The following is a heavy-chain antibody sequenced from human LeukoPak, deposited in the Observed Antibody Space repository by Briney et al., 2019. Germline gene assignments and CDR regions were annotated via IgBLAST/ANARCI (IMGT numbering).Heavy chain of an antibody. J-gene: IGHJ6*03. CDR2: FYNSGST. CDR1: GGSISNYY. D-gene: IGHD1-26*01. CDR3: ARRRWSRYMDV. V-gene: IGHV4-4*07. Sequence: SETLSLTCTVSGGSISNYYWSWIRQPAGKGLEWIGRFYNSGSTNCNPSLKSRATMSLDTSKNQFSLKLSSVTAADTAVYYCARRRWSRYMDVWGKGTTVTVSS.